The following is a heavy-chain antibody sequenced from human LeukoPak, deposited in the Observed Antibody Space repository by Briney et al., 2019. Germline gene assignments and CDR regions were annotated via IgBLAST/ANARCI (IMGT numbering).Heavy chain of an antibody. Sequence: GGSLRLSCAASGFTFSSYEMNWVRQAPGKGLEWVANIKEDGSEKYYVDSVKGRFTISRDNAKNSLYLQMNSLRAEDTSVYYGARGGFRYFAHWGQGPLVTVSS. CDR3: ARGGFRYFAH. V-gene: IGHV3-7*04. CDR1: GFTFSSYE. J-gene: IGHJ5*02. CDR2: IKEDGSEK. D-gene: IGHD3-16*02.